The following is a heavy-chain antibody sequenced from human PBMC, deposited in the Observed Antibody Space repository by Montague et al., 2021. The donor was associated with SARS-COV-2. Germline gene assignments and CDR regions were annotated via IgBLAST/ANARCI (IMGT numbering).Heavy chain of an antibody. V-gene: IGHV4-34*01. CDR1: RGSFSNYY. J-gene: IGHJ3*02. CDR3: ARGRPVRMTMRHFERTSSGALDM. Sequence: SETLSLTCAVSRGSFSNYYWTWVRQAPGKGLIWIGEINQDGTSNYNPSLKSRVTLSIDTSKNQISLKVTSVTAGDTAVYYCARGRPVRMTMRHFERTSSGALDMGGQGTPVIGSS. D-gene: IGHD3-9*01. CDR2: INQDGTS.